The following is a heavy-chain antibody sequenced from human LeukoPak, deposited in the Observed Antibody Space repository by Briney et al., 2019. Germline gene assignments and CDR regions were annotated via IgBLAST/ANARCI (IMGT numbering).Heavy chain of an antibody. V-gene: IGHV5-51*01. D-gene: IGHD5-18*01. CDR1: GYRFTSYW. CDR2: IYPGDSDT. CDR3: ASPRGGYSHAFDI. Sequence: GESLQISFQGSGYRFTSYWIGWVRPMPGKGLEWMGIIYPGDSDTRYSPSFQGQVTISADKSISTAYLQWSSLKASDTAMYYCASPRGGYSHAFDIWGQGTMVTVSS. J-gene: IGHJ3*02.